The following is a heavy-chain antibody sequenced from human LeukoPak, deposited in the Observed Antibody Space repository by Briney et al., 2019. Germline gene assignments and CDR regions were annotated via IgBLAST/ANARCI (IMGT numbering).Heavy chain of an antibody. D-gene: IGHD1-26*01. V-gene: IGHV3-66*01. CDR3: AGGGSRRTLFVY. Sequence: QSGGPLRLPCAASGFTVSGNYMSGVPQAPGKAGEWVSVIFRGGSKHYPDPLKGRFTISRASSKNALPLPMNSLRAEHTPVYFCAGGGSRRTLFVYWGQGTLVTVSS. CDR1: GFTVSGNY. J-gene: IGHJ4*02. CDR2: IFRGGSK.